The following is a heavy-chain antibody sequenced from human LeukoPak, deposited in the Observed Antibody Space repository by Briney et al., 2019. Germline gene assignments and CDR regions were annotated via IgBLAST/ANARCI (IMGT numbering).Heavy chain of an antibody. CDR2: IYYSGST. CDR3: ASRTAGGWEDDY. D-gene: IGHD1-26*01. Sequence: KPSETLSLTCTVSGGSISSSSYYWGWIRQPPGKGLEWIGSIYYSGSTYYNPSLKSRVTISVDTSKNQFSLKLSSVTAADTAVYYCASRTAGGWEDDYWGQGTLVTVSS. J-gene: IGHJ4*02. V-gene: IGHV4-39*01. CDR1: GGSISSSSYY.